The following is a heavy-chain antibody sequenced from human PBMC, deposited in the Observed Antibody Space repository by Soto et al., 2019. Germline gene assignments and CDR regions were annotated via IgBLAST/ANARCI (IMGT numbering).Heavy chain of an antibody. CDR3: ARHGHTIFGVVITYYYYYMDV. CDR2: IYYSGST. CDR1: GGSISSSSYY. D-gene: IGHD3-3*01. V-gene: IGHV4-39*01. J-gene: IGHJ6*03. Sequence: SETLSLTCTVSGGSISSSSYYWGWIRQPPGKGLEWIGSIYYSGSTYYNPSLKSRVTISVDTSKNQFSLKLSSVTAADTAVYYCARHGHTIFGVVITYYYYYMDVWGKGTTVTVSS.